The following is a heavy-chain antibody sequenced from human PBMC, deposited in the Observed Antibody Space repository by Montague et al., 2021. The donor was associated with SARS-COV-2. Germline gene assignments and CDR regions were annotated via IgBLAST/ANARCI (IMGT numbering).Heavy chain of an antibody. D-gene: IGHD2-21*01. CDR2: INHSGSITT. V-gene: IGHV4-59*01. J-gene: IGHJ2*01. CDR3: ARRGGGAVFARSMYWYFDV. Sequence: SETLSLTCTVSGGSINNYYWGWVRQPPGKGLEWIGYINHSGSITTSSNPSLRSPVSISVDTSENQFSLKLTSVTAADTYVYYCARRGGGAVFARSMYWYFDVWGQGSLVTVSS. CDR1: GGSINNYY.